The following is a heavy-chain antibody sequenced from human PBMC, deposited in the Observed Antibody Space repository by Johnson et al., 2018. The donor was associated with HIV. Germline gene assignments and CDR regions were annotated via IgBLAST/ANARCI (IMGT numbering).Heavy chain of an antibody. Sequence: QEQLVESGGGLVKPGGSLRLSCAASGVTFSDYYMSWIRQAPGKGLKWVSYISSSGSTIYYADSVKGRFTISRDNTKNSLYLQMNSLRAEDTAVYYCAREEVTIFGVAYDAFDIWGQGTMVTVSS. CDR1: GVTFSDYY. CDR2: ISSSGSTI. V-gene: IGHV3-11*04. CDR3: AREEVTIFGVAYDAFDI. J-gene: IGHJ3*02. D-gene: IGHD3-3*01.